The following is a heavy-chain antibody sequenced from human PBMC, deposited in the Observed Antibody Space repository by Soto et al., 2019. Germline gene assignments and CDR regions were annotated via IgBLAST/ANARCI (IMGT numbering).Heavy chain of an antibody. D-gene: IGHD6-13*01. J-gene: IGHJ4*02. CDR2: ISAYNGNT. Sequence: QVQLVQSGAEVKKPGASVKVSCKASGYTFTSYGISWVRQAPGQGLEWMGWISAYNGNTNYAPKLQGRVTMTTDPAPSTASMALRSLRSYDTAVYYCAREAAAGTLNYWGQGTLVTVSS. CDR3: AREAAAGTLNY. CDR1: GYTFTSYG. V-gene: IGHV1-18*01.